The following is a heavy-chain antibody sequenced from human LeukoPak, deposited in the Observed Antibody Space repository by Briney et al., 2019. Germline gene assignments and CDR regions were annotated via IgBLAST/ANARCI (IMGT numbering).Heavy chain of an antibody. J-gene: IGHJ3*02. CDR3: ARQGTYGSAPFDI. V-gene: IGHV4-59*08. CDR2: ISYTGSA. CDR1: GFTFSNAW. D-gene: IGHD3-10*01. Sequence: KPWGSLRLSCAASGFTFSNAWMSWVRQAPGKGLEWLGYISYTGSANYNPSVKSRVTISGDTSKKQFSLRLSSVTAADSAVYYCARQGTYGSAPFDIWGQGTMVTVSS.